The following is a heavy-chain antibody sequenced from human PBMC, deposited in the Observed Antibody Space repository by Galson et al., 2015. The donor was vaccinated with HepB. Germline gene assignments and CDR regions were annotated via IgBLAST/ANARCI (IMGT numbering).Heavy chain of an antibody. D-gene: IGHD6-13*01. CDR2: IRSKAYGGTT. CDR3: TRSRPLSYSSSWYIYY. J-gene: IGHJ4*02. CDR1: GFTFGDYA. Sequence: SLRLSCAASGFTFGDYAMSWVRQAPGKGLEWVGFIRSKAYGGTTEYAASVKGRFTISRDDSKSIAYLQMNSLKTEDTAVYYCTRSRPLSYSSSWYIYYWGQGTLVTVSS. V-gene: IGHV3-49*04.